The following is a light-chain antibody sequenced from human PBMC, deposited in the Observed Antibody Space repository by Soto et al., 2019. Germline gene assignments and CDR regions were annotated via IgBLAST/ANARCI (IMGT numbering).Light chain of an antibody. CDR2: DAS. Sequence: DIQMTQTPSTLSASVGDRVTITCRASQSFSTWLAWYQQKPGKAPKLLIFDASSLERGVPSRFSGSVSGTEFTLNICSLQPEDFATYYCQLYNSYTVGQGTKLEI. J-gene: IGKJ2*01. V-gene: IGKV1-5*01. CDR3: QLYNSYT. CDR1: QSFSTW.